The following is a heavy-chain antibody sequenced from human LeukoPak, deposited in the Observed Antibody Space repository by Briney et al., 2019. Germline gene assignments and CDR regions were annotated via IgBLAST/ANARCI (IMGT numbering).Heavy chain of an antibody. J-gene: IGHJ3*02. CDR1: GGSISSNNW. V-gene: IGHV4-4*02. CDR2: IYNSGST. Sequence: SETLSLTRAVSGGSISSNNWWSWVRQPPGKGLEWIGEIYNSGSTNYNPSLNRRVTIAVDKSKNQFSLKLSSVTAADTAVYYCARDLYDILTGYYLLRGAFDIWGQRTMVTVSS. CDR3: ARDLYDILTGYYLLRGAFDI. D-gene: IGHD3-9*01.